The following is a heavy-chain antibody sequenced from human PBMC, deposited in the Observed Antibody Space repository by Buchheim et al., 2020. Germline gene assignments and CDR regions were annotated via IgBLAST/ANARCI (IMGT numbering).Heavy chain of an antibody. CDR3: ARLERGYSGYVHFDY. J-gene: IGHJ4*02. CDR2: IYYSGST. D-gene: IGHD5-12*01. V-gene: IGHV4-31*03. Sequence: QVQLQESGPGLVKPSQPLYLSCTVSGGSISSGGYYWSWIRQHPGKGLEWIGYIYYSGSTYYNPSLKSRVTISVDTSKNQFSLKLSSVTAADTAVYYCARLERGYSGYVHFDYWGQGTL. CDR1: GGSISSGGYY.